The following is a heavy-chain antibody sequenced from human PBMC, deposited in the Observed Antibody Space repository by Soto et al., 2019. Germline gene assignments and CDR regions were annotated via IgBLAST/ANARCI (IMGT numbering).Heavy chain of an antibody. V-gene: IGHV3-13*02. D-gene: IGHD2-15*01. CDR1: GFSFSDYD. J-gene: IGHJ6*02. Sequence: PGGALRLCCTASGFSFSDYDMNWVRQATGKGLEWVSTIGAARDPYYTGSVKHRFTISRENARNSMFLQMKIVTVGDTAVYYCARAYTGRLPRRADYYYALDVWGQGIMVTVSS. CDR2: IGAARDP. CDR3: ARAYTGRLPRRADYYYALDV.